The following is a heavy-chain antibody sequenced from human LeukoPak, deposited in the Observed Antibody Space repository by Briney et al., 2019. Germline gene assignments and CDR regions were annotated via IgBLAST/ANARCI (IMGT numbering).Heavy chain of an antibody. CDR1: GFTFDDYA. J-gene: IGHJ3*02. D-gene: IGHD4-17*01. V-gene: IGHV3-9*03. CDR2: ISWNSGSI. CDR3: AKDHSHTVSSAFDI. Sequence: PGGSLRLSCAASGFTFDDYAMHWVRQAPGKGLEWVSGISWNSGSIGYADSVKGRFTISRDNAKNSLYLQMNSLRAEDMALYYCAKDHSHTVSSAFDIWGQGTMVTVSS.